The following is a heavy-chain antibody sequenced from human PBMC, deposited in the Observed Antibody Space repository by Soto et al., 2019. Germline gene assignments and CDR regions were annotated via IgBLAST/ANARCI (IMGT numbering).Heavy chain of an antibody. D-gene: IGHD2-2*01. CDR2: ISAYTDTP. CDR1: GYTFTNFG. V-gene: IGHV1-18*01. Sequence: ASVKVSCKASGYTFTNFGVTWVRRAPGQGPEWMGWISAYTDTPNYAQKFQGRVTMTIDTSTSTAYMDLRSLTSDDTAVYYCARVIPGVEAWLDPWGQGTIVTVYS. J-gene: IGHJ5*02. CDR3: ARVIPGVEAWLDP.